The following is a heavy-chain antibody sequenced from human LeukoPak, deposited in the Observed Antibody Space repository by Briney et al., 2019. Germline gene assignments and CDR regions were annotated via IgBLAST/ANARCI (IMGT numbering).Heavy chain of an antibody. D-gene: IGHD1-14*01. J-gene: IGHJ4*02. CDR2: ISSNGGST. Sequence: PGGSLRLSCAASGFTFSSYAMHWVRQAPGKGLEYVSAISSNGGSTYYANSVKGRFTISRDNSKNTLYLQTGSLRAEDMAVYYCARGPDLEVVFDYWGQGTLVTVSS. CDR3: ARGPDLEVVFDY. CDR1: GFTFSSYA. V-gene: IGHV3-64*01.